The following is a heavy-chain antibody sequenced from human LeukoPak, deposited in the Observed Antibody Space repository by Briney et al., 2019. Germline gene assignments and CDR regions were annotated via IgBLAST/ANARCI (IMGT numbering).Heavy chain of an antibody. V-gene: IGHV4-59*08. Sequence: SETLSLTCTVSGGSISSYYWSWIRQPPGKGLEWIGYIYYSGSTNYNPSLKSRVTISVDTSKNQFSLKLSSVTAADTAVYYCARVPADGYYYYYMDVWGKGTTVTVSS. CDR2: IYYSGST. CDR1: GGSISSYY. J-gene: IGHJ6*03. D-gene: IGHD2-2*01. CDR3: ARVPADGYYYYYMDV.